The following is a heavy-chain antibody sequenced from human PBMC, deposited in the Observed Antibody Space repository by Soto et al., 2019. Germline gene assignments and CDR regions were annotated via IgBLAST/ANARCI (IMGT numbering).Heavy chain of an antibody. D-gene: IGHD1-1*01. Sequence: QGQLQESGQGLVKPSGTLSLTCAVSGGSISSANWWSWVRQPPGKGLEWIGEIYHSRSTNYNPSLKSRVTISVDKSKNRFSLRLSSVTAADTAVYYCARGGQLNWNDRSGIFVYWGQGTLVTVSS. CDR2: IYHSRST. V-gene: IGHV4-4*02. CDR1: GGSISSANW. J-gene: IGHJ4*02. CDR3: ARGGQLNWNDRSGIFVY.